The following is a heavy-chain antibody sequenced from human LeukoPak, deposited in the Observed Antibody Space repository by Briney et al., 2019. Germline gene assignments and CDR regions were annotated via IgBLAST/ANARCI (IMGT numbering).Heavy chain of an antibody. CDR3: ARDPDPPRYSYPADY. Sequence: GRSLRLSCAASGFTFSAYGMHWVRQAPGKGLEWVAVIWYDGSNKYYADSVKGRFTISRDNSKNTLYLQMNSLRAEDTAVYYCARDPDPPRYSYPADYWGQGTLVTVSS. D-gene: IGHD5-18*01. V-gene: IGHV3-33*01. CDR1: GFTFSAYG. J-gene: IGHJ4*02. CDR2: IWYDGSNK.